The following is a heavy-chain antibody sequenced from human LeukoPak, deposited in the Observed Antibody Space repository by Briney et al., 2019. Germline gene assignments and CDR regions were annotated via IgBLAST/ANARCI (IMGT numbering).Heavy chain of an antibody. CDR2: IIPIFGTA. CDR1: GGTFSSYA. Sequence: ASVKVSCKASGGTFSSYAISWVRQAPGQGLEWMGGIIPIFGTANYAQKFQGRVTITADKSTSTAYMELSSLRSDDTAVYYCATHGYCSGGSCYSTYYYYYMDVWGKGTTVTVSS. D-gene: IGHD2-15*01. J-gene: IGHJ6*03. V-gene: IGHV1-69*06. CDR3: ATHGYCSGGSCYSTYYYYYMDV.